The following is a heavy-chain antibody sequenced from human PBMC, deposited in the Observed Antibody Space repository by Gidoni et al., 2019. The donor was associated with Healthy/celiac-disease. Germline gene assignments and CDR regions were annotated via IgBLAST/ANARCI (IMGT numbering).Heavy chain of an antibody. V-gene: IGHV1-69*01. D-gene: IGHD6-19*01. CDR1: GGTLRSYS. CDR3: ARVRSSGWWTAFGAHWYFDL. Sequence: QVQLVQSGPEVKKPWSSVKVSCKASGGTLRSYSLRWVRQAPGQGLEWRGGIILIFGTANYAKKFQGRVTITADESTSTAYMELSSLRSEDTAVYYCARVRSSGWWTAFGAHWYFDLWGRGTLVTVSS. J-gene: IGHJ2*01. CDR2: IILIFGTA.